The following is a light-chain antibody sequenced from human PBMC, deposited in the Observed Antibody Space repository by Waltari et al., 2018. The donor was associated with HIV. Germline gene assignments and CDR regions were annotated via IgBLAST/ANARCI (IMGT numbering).Light chain of an antibody. Sequence: SYELTQPPSVSVSPGQPARIPSPGQSLPTQYSYWYQQKPGQAPVLVIYKDSERPTGIPERFSGSSSGTTATLTISGVQAEDEADYYCQSADSSATYYVFGTGTKVTVL. CDR3: QSADSSATYYV. V-gene: IGLV3-25*03. CDR2: KDS. CDR1: SLPTQY. J-gene: IGLJ1*01.